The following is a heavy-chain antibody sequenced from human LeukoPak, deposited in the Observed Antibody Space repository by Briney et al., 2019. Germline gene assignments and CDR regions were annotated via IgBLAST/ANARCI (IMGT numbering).Heavy chain of an antibody. CDR3: ARHNEAGAGDYFDY. CDR2: IYHSGST. CDR1: GYSISSGYY. D-gene: IGHD6-19*01. Sequence: PSETLSLTCAVSGYSISSGYYWGWIRQPPGKGLEWIGSIYHSGSTYYNPSLKSRVTISVDTSKNQVSLKLRSVTAADTAVYYCARHNEAGAGDYFDYWGRETLVTVPS. V-gene: IGHV4-38-2*01. J-gene: IGHJ4*02.